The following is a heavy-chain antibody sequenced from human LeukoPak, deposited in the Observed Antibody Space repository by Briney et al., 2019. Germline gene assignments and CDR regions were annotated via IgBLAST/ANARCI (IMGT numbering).Heavy chain of an antibody. CDR2: IRGSSDYT. Sequence: GGSLRLSCAASGFTFSSYGMHWVRQAPGKGLEWVSAIRGSSDYTYYADSVKGRFSISRDNSRNTLYVQMNSLRAEDTAVYYCAKASLDFRGSYSSGWYFDYWGQGALVTVSS. D-gene: IGHD6-19*01. J-gene: IGHJ4*02. CDR1: GFTFSSYG. V-gene: IGHV3-23*01. CDR3: AKASLDFRGSYSSGWYFDY.